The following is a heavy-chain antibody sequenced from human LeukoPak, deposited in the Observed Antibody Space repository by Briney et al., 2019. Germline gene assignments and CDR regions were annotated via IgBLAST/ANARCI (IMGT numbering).Heavy chain of an antibody. J-gene: IGHJ5*02. CDR3: ARDAVGATQDA. V-gene: IGHV4-34*01. Sequence: SETLSLTCAVYGGSFSGYYWSWIRQPPGKGLEWIGEINHSGSTNYNPSLKSRVTISVDTSKNHFSLKLSSVTAADTAVYYCARDAVGATQDAWGQGTLVTVSS. CDR1: GGSFSGYY. D-gene: IGHD1-26*01. CDR2: INHSGST.